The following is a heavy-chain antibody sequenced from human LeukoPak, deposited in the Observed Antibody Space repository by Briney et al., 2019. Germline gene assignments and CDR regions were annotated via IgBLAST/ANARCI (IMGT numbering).Heavy chain of an antibody. Sequence: PGGSLRLSCAASGFTFSSYEMNWVRQAPGKGLEWLSYISSSGYNIYYADVVKGRFTISRDNAKNSLFLHVNSLRADDTAVYYCARGAYTVDYWGQGTLVTVSS. D-gene: IGHD4-11*01. CDR3: ARGAYTVDY. V-gene: IGHV3-48*03. CDR1: GFTFSSYE. J-gene: IGHJ4*02. CDR2: ISSSGYNI.